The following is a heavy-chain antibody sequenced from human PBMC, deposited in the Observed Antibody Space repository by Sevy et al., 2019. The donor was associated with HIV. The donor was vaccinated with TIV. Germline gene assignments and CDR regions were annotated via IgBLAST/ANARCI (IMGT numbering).Heavy chain of an antibody. CDR3: ARSLYGDYRGDHFDT. CDR2: IDHDVNEK. J-gene: IGHJ4*02. CDR1: GLTFSRYS. Sequence: GGSLRLSCATSGLTFSRYSMSWVRQAPGKGLEWVANIDHDVNEKYYVDSVKGRFTVSSDNARTSLYLEMNSLRAEDTAVYYCARSLYGDYRGDHFDTWGQGTLVTVSS. V-gene: IGHV3-7*03. D-gene: IGHD2-21*02.